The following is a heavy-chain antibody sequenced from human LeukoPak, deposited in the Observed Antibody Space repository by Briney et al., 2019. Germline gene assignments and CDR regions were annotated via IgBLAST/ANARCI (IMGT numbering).Heavy chain of an antibody. CDR2: IKQDGSEK. CDR3: ATDRAYFDY. J-gene: IGHJ4*02. D-gene: IGHD3-10*01. CDR1: GCTFSTYA. V-gene: IGHV3-7*01. Sequence: PGGSLRLSCAASGCTFSTYAMRWVRQAPGKGLEWVANIKQDGSEKNYVDSVKGRFTISRDNAKNSLYLQMSSLRVEDTAVYYYATDRAYFDYWGQGTLVTVSS.